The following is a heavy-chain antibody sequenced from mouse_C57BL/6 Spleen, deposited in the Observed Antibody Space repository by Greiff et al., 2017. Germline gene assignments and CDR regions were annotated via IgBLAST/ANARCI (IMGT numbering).Heavy chain of an antibody. V-gene: IGHV1-64*01. CDR2: IHPNSGST. Sequence: VQLQQPGAELVKPGASVKLSCKASGYTFTSYWMHWVKQRPGQGLEWIGMIHPNSGSTNYNEKFKSKATLTVDKSSSTAYMQLSSLTSEDSAVYYCARGVLGHSNWAYWGQGTLVTVSA. J-gene: IGHJ3*01. D-gene: IGHD2-5*01. CDR3: ARGVLGHSNWAY. CDR1: GYTFTSYW.